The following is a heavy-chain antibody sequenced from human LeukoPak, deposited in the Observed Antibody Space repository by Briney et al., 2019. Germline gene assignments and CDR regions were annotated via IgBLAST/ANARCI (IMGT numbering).Heavy chain of an antibody. CDR1: GFTVSSNY. CDR2: IYSGGST. D-gene: IGHD4-11*01. J-gene: IGHJ4*02. Sequence: GGSLRLSCAASGFTVSSNYMSWVRQAPGKGLEWVSVIYSGGSTYYADSVKGRFTISRDNSKNTLYLQMNSLRAEDTAVYYCAISSGTVTTLYFDYWGQGTLVTVSS. V-gene: IGHV3-53*01. CDR3: AISSGTVTTLYFDY.